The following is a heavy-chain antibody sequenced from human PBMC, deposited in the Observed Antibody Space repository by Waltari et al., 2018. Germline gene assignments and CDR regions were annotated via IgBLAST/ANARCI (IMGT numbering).Heavy chain of an antibody. CDR3: ARAQYYDSGSYIAY. J-gene: IGHJ4*02. CDR1: GGSISSGDYF. Sequence: GGSISSGDYFWSWIRQPPGKGLEWIGYIYYSGSTYYNPSLRSRVTISVDTSKNQFSLKLSSVAAADTAVYYCARAQYYDSGSYIAYWGQGTLVAVSS. V-gene: IGHV4-30-4*01. D-gene: IGHD3-10*01. CDR2: IYYSGST.